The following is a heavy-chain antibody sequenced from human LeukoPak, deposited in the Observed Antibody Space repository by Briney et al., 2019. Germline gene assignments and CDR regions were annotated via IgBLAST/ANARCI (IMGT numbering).Heavy chain of an antibody. Sequence: GGSLRLSCAASGFTFSSYSMNWVRQAPGKGLEWVSSISSSSSYIYYADSVKGRFTISRDNAKNSLYLQMNSLRAEDTAVYYCARDPTPGDPPHYWGQGTLVTASS. V-gene: IGHV3-21*01. CDR2: ISSSSSYI. J-gene: IGHJ4*02. CDR3: ARDPTPGDPPHY. CDR1: GFTFSSYS. D-gene: IGHD4-17*01.